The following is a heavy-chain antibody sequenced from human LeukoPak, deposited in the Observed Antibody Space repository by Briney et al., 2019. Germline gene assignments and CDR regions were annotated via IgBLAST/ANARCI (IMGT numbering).Heavy chain of an antibody. CDR3: ARDRPEYYYDSSGYYYTDQLDY. J-gene: IGHJ4*02. CDR1: GYTFTIYG. V-gene: IGHV1-18*01. Sequence: ASVTVSCEASGYTFTIYGISWVRQAPGQGLEWMGWISAYNGNTNYAQKLQGRVTMTTDTSTSTAYMELRSLRSDDTAVYYCARDRPEYYYDSSGYYYTDQLDYWGQGTLVTVSS. CDR2: ISAYNGNT. D-gene: IGHD3-22*01.